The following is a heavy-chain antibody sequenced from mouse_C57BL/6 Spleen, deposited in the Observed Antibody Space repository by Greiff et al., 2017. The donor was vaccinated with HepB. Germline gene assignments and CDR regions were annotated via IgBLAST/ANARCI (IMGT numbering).Heavy chain of an antibody. CDR3: ARYQLEREAMDY. V-gene: IGHV1-55*01. CDR2: IYPGSGST. J-gene: IGHJ4*01. D-gene: IGHD4-1*02. CDR1: GYTFTSYW. Sequence: QVQLQQPGAELVKPGASVKMSCKASGYTFTSYWITWVKQRPGQGLEWIGDIYPGSGSTNYNEKFKSKAKLTVDTSSSTAYMQLSSLTSEDSAVYYCARYQLEREAMDYWDQGTSVTVSS.